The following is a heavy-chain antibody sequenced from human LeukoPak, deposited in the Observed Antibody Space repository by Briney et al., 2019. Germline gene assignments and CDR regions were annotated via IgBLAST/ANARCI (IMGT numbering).Heavy chain of an antibody. CDR2: IYSTGST. J-gene: IGHJ4*02. CDR1: GFTVSSNY. Sequence: PGGSLRLSCAASGFTVSSNYMSWVRQPPGKGLEWVSVIYSTGSTYYAASVKGRFTISRDNSKSTLYLQMNSLRGEDTAVCYCARGSSSGFELDYWGQGTLVTVSS. D-gene: IGHD6-19*01. V-gene: IGHV3-53*01. CDR3: ARGSSSGFELDY.